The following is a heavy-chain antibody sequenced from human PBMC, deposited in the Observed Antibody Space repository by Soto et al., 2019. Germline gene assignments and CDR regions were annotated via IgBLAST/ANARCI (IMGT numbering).Heavy chain of an antibody. V-gene: IGHV3-30*18. J-gene: IGHJ4*02. CDR2: TSYDGNNK. D-gene: IGHD1-26*01. CDR1: GFTFGNYG. Sequence: GGSLRLSCTGSGFTFGNYGMHWVRQAPGKGLEWVASTSYDGNNKYYAGSLKGRFTISRDNSKKMVYLQMTSLGPEDTAVYYCAKGAGSARDFDYWGQGALVTVSS. CDR3: AKGAGSARDFDY.